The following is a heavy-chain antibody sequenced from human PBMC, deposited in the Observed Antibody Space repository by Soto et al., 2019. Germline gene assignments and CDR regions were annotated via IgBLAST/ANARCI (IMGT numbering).Heavy chain of an antibody. D-gene: IGHD5-18*01. CDR3: AREGYSYAYFDY. J-gene: IGHJ4*01. V-gene: IGHV4-61*01. CDR2: IYYSGST. CDR1: GGSVSSASYY. Sequence: SETLSLTCTVSGGSVSSASYYWSWIRQPPGKGLEWIGYIYYSGSTNYNPSLKSRVTISVDSAKNQFSLKLTSVTAADTAVYFCAREGYSYAYFDYWGHGTLVTGSS.